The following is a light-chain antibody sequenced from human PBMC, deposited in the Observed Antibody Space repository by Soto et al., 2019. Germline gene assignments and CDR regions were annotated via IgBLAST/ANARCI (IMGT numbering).Light chain of an antibody. J-gene: IGLJ2*01. CDR1: SSYVGSDNL. Sequence: QSVLTQPASVSGSPGQSITISCTGTSSYVGSDNLVSWFQQHPGKAPRLMIYEVNKRPSGVSNRFSGSKSGNTAYLTISGLQAEDEADYYCSSARSYIHVVFGGGTKLTVL. V-gene: IGLV2-23*02. CDR3: SSARSYIHVV. CDR2: EVN.